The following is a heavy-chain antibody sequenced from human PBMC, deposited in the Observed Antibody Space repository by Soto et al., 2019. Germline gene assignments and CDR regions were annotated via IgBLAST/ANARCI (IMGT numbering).Heavy chain of an antibody. J-gene: IGHJ4*02. V-gene: IGHV3-30*18. CDR2: ISFDGSNR. CDR1: GFTFSTYG. Sequence: QVQLVESGGGVXQPGRSLRLSCAASGFTFSTYGMHWVRQAPGRGLEWVALISFDGSNRYYADSVKGRFTVSRDNSKNTLYLQLNSLRAEDTAVYYCAKLTPYYYDTSGRQGYFDYWGQGTLVTVSS. D-gene: IGHD3-22*01. CDR3: AKLTPYYYDTSGRQGYFDY.